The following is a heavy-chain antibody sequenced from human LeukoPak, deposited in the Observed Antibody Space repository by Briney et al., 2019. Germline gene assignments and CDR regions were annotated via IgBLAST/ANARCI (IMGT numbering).Heavy chain of an antibody. CDR2: ISGSGGSI. J-gene: IGHJ4*02. D-gene: IGHD3-10*01. V-gene: IGHV3-23*01. Sequence: PGGSLRLSCAASGFTVSSNYMSWVRQAPGKGLEWVSGISGSGGSIYYADSLKGRFTISKDNSKNTLYLQMNSLRAEDTAVYYCAKDGYYGSGSYSIYFDYWGQGTLVTVSS. CDR1: GFTVSSNY. CDR3: AKDGYYGSGSYSIYFDY.